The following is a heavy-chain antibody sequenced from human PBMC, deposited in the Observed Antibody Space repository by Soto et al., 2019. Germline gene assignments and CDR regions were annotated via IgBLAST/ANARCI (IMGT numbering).Heavy chain of an antibody. CDR2: ISGSGGCT. J-gene: IGHJ4*02. Sequence: GGSLRLSCAASGFTFSSYAMSWVRQAPGKGLEWVSGISGSGGCTYYADSVKGRFTISRDNSKNTLYLQMNSLRADDTAVYYCAKARDSDFWSGFDSWGQGTLVTVSS. D-gene: IGHD3-3*01. V-gene: IGHV3-23*01. CDR1: GFTFSSYA. CDR3: AKARDSDFWSGFDS.